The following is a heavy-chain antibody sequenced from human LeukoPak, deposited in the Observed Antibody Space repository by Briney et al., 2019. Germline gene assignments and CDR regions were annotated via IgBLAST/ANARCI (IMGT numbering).Heavy chain of an antibody. CDR1: GDSVYSTSAA. Sequence: SQTLSLTCSISGDSVYSTSAAWNWTSHSPSRGLEWLGRTYYRSKWYNDYAVSVKSRRTINPDTSKNQFSLQLNSVTPEDTAVYYCARGDYYDTALDAFDIWGQGTMVTVSS. V-gene: IGHV6-1*01. J-gene: IGHJ3*02. CDR2: TYYRSKWYN. D-gene: IGHD3-22*01. CDR3: ARGDYYDTALDAFDI.